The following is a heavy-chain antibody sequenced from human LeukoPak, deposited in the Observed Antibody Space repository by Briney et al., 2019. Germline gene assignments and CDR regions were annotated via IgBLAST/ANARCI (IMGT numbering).Heavy chain of an antibody. Sequence: GGSLRLSCAASGFTFSSYAMSWVRQAPGKGLEWVSAISGSGGSTYYADSVKGRFTISRDNSKNTLYLQMNSLRAEDTAVYDCAKDLGCSGGSCDYWGQGTLVTVSS. J-gene: IGHJ4*02. CDR2: ISGSGGST. V-gene: IGHV3-23*01. D-gene: IGHD2-15*01. CDR3: AKDLGCSGGSCDY. CDR1: GFTFSSYA.